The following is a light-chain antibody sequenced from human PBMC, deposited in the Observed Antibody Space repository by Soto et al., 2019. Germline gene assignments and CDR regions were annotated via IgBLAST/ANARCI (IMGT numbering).Light chain of an antibody. CDR1: QSIGTW. J-gene: IGKJ5*01. Sequence: DIQVTQAHATLPAYVGDRVTISCRAGQSIGTWLAWYQQKPGKAPKLLLYDASTLESGVPSRFSGSGSGTEFTLTISSLQPEDVATSYCQEYNSYPVSVGQGTRLDI. V-gene: IGKV1-5*01. CDR3: QEYNSYPVS. CDR2: DAS.